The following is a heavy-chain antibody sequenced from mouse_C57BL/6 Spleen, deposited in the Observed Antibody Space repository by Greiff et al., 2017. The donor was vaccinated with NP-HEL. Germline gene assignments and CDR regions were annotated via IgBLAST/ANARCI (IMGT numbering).Heavy chain of an antibody. J-gene: IGHJ1*03. D-gene: IGHD2-4*01. CDR1: GYSFTSYY. Sequence: QVQLQQSGPELVKPGASVKISCKASGYSFTSYYIHWVKQRPGQGLEWIGWIYPGSGNTKYTEKFKGKATLTADTSSSTAYMQLSSLTSEDSAVYYCARGDYDRNWWYFDVWGTGTTVTVSS. V-gene: IGHV1-66*01. CDR2: IYPGSGNT. CDR3: ARGDYDRNWWYFDV.